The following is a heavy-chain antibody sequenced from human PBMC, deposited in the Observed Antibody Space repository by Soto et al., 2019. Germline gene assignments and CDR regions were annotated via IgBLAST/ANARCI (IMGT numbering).Heavy chain of an antibody. Sequence: VPVKVSCKASGYTFTNNDVSWVRQATGQGLEWMGWMNPGSGDTGHAQKCQGRVTMTRDISIATAYMELNSLTSEDTAIYYCARMESFGSLNWFDPWGQGTLVTVSS. D-gene: IGHD5-18*01. V-gene: IGHV1-8*01. CDR3: ARMESFGSLNWFDP. CDR2: MNPGSGDT. J-gene: IGHJ5*02. CDR1: GYTFTNND.